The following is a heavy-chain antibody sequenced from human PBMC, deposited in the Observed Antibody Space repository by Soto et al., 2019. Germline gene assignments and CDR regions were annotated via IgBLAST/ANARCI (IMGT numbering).Heavy chain of an antibody. Sequence: PSETLSLTCAVSGGSISSGGYSWSWIRQPPGKGLEWIGYIYHSGTTYYNPSLKSRVTISVDRSKNQFSLKLSSVTAADTAVCYCARAHYGDYGYGMDVWGQGTTVTVSS. V-gene: IGHV4-30-2*01. CDR2: IYHSGTT. CDR3: ARAHYGDYGYGMDV. D-gene: IGHD4-17*01. J-gene: IGHJ6*02. CDR1: GGSISSGGYS.